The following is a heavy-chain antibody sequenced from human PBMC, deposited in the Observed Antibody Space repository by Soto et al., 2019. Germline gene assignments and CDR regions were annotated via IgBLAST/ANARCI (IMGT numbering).Heavy chain of an antibody. Sequence: KTSETLSLTCSVSGGSINSYWWSWIRQPAGKGLEWIGRVYSSGPTDYNPSLNSRATLSVGTSKNQFSLKLSSVTAADTAVYYCARDIGSYAYGEGYWGQGIQVTVSS. V-gene: IGHV4-4*07. CDR3: ARDIGSYAYGEGY. CDR1: GGSINSYW. D-gene: IGHD3-10*01. CDR2: VYSSGPT. J-gene: IGHJ4*02.